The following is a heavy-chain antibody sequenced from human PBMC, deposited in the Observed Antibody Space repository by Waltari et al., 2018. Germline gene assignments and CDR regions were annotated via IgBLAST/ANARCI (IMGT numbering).Heavy chain of an antibody. CDR3: ARLIVVVIGDYYGMDV. CDR1: GGTFSSYT. J-gene: IGHJ6*02. Sequence: QVQLVQSGAEVKKPGSSVKVSCKASGGTFSSYTISWVRQAPGQGLEWMGRIIPILGIANYAQKFQGRVTITADKSTSTAYMERSSLRSEDTAVYYCARLIVVVIGDYYGMDVWGQGTTVTVSS. V-gene: IGHV1-69*02. D-gene: IGHD3-22*01. CDR2: IIPILGIA.